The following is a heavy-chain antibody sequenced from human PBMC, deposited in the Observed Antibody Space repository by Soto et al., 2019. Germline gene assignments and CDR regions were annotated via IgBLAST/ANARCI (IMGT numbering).Heavy chain of an antibody. Sequence: SETLSLTCVVSGGSISGRNWWSWVRQAPGKGLEWIGEVFHSGDTTYSPSLRSRVTISVDKSKDQFSLHLNSVTAADTAVYYCALGRISYGLRKPHYCCPTILLTVSS. CDR3: ALGRISYGLRKPHY. CDR1: GGSISGRNW. J-gene: IGHJ4*02. D-gene: IGHD5-18*01. V-gene: IGHV4-4*02. CDR2: VFHSGDT.